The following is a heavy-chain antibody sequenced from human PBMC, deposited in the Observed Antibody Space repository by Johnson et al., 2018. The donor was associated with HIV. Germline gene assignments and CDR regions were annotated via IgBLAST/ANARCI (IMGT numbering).Heavy chain of an antibody. Sequence: QVQLVESGGGVVQPGGSLRLSCAASGFTFSSYGMHWVRQAPGKGLEWVAFIRYDGSNKYYADSVKGRFTISRDNSKNTLYLQMNSLRAEDTAGYYCARGMTTVTNHDAFDIWGQGTMVTVSS. V-gene: IGHV3-30*02. D-gene: IGHD4-17*01. CDR2: IRYDGSNK. CDR1: GFTFSSYG. CDR3: ARGMTTVTNHDAFDI. J-gene: IGHJ3*02.